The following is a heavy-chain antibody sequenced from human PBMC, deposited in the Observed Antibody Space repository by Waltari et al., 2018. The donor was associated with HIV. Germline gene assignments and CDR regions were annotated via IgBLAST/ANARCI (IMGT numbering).Heavy chain of an antibody. D-gene: IGHD3-10*01. CDR1: GYTFTGYY. CDR2: NNPKSGDT. J-gene: IGHJ5*02. CDR3: AGDPFDGPLVRGGGWFDP. Sequence: QVQLVQSGAEVKKPGASVKVSCKASGYTFTGYYMHWVRQAPGQGLEWMGRNNPKSGDTNYMENFQGRVTMTRDTSINTAYMELSRLTSDDTAVYYWAGDPFDGPLVRGGGWFDPWGQGTLVTVSS. V-gene: IGHV1-2*06.